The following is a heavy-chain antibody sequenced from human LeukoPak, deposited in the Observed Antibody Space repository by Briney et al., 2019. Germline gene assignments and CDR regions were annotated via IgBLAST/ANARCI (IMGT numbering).Heavy chain of an antibody. CDR3: ARDPQWLATRSFDY. J-gene: IGHJ4*02. CDR1: GGSISSSSYY. V-gene: IGHV4-39*02. Sequence: SETLSLTCTVSGGSISSSSYYWGWIRQPPGKGLEWIGSIYYSGSTYYNPSLKSRVTISVDTSKNQFSLKLSSVTAADTAVYYCARDPQWLATRSFDYWGQGTLVTVSS. D-gene: IGHD6-19*01. CDR2: IYYSGST.